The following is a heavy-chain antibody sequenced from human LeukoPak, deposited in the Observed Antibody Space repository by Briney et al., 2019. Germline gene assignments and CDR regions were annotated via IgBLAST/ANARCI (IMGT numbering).Heavy chain of an antibody. Sequence: PSETLSLTCTVSGGSISSYYWSWIRQPPGKGLGWIGYIYYSGSTNYNPSLKTRVTVSVDMSKNQFSLKLSSVTAADTAVYYCARVSYYYDSSSYEYYFDYWGQGTLVTVSS. CDR2: IYYSGST. CDR3: ARVSYYYDSSSYEYYFDY. J-gene: IGHJ4*02. V-gene: IGHV4-59*01. D-gene: IGHD3-22*01. CDR1: GGSISSYY.